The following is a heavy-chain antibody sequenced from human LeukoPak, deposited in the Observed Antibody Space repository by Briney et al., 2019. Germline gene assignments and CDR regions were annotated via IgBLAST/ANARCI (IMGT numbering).Heavy chain of an antibody. V-gene: IGHV3-74*01. D-gene: IGHD2/OR15-2a*01. CDR1: RVSFTSYW. CDR3: ARESAIVLVPFDS. CDR2: INSDGSST. J-gene: IGHJ4*02. Sequence: GGSLRLSCAASRVSFTSYWMHWVRQAPGKGLVWVSRINSDGSSTTYADSVKGRFTISRDNATNTLYLQMNTLRGEDTAGYYCARESAIVLVPFDSWGQGTLVTVSS.